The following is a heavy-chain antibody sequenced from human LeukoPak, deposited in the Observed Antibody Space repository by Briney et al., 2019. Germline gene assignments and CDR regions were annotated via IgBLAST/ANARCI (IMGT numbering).Heavy chain of an antibody. CDR3: ARRPAIPTVNDVSDI. D-gene: IGHD2-2*02. CDR2: IYPGDSGT. J-gene: IGHJ3*02. CDR1: GYSFTSYW. Sequence: GESLKISCKGSGYSFTSYWIGWVRQMPGKGLEWMGIIYPGDSGTKYSPSFQGQVTISADKSISTAYLQWSSLKASDTAMYYCARRPAIPTVNDVSDIWGQGTMVTVSS. V-gene: IGHV5-51*01.